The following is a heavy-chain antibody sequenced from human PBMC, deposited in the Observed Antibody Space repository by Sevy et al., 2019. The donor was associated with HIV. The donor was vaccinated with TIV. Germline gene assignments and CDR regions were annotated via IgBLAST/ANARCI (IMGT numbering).Heavy chain of an antibody. CDR2: ICGSGGST. D-gene: IGHD3-22*01. V-gene: IGHV3-23*01. CDR1: GFTFSSYA. Sequence: GGSLRLSCAASGFTFSSYAMRWVRQAPGKGLEWVSVICGSGGSTYYADSVKGRFTISRDNSKNTLYLQMNSLRAEDTAVYYCAKVDIGGYCSLSGFDYWGQGTLVTVSS. CDR3: AKVDIGGYCSLSGFDY. J-gene: IGHJ4*02.